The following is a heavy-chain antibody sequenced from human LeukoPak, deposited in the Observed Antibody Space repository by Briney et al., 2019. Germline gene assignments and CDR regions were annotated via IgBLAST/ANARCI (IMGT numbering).Heavy chain of an antibody. J-gene: IGHJ4*02. CDR1: GLTFSSYS. CDR2: ISSSSSYI. V-gene: IGHV3-21*01. D-gene: IGHD3-10*01. CDR3: ARQYYGSGSYSEY. Sequence: GGSLRLFCAASGLTFSSYSMNWVRQAPGEGLEGVSSISSSSSYIYYADSVKGRFTISRDNAKNSLYLQMNSLRAEDTAVYYCARQYYGSGSYSEYWGQGTLVTVSS.